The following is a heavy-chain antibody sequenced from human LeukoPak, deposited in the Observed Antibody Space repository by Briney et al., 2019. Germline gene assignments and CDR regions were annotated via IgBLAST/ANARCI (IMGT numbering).Heavy chain of an antibody. Sequence: SETLSLTCTVSGGSISSYYWSWIRQPPGKGLEWIGYIYYSGSTNYNPSLKSRVTISVDTSKNQFSLKLSSVTVADTAVYYCAGANYDSSGVHWGQGTLVTVSS. J-gene: IGHJ4*02. D-gene: IGHD3-22*01. V-gene: IGHV4-59*01. CDR1: GGSISSYY. CDR2: IYYSGST. CDR3: AGANYDSSGVH.